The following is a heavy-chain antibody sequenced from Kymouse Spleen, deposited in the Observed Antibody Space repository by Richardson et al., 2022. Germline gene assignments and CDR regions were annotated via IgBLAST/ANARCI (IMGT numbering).Heavy chain of an antibody. V-gene: IGHV4-34*01. D-gene: IGHD5-24*01. CDR1: GGSFSGYY. Sequence: QVQLQQWGAGLLKPSETLSLTCAVYGGSFSGYYWSWIRQPPGKGLEWIGEINHSGSTNYNPSLKSRVTISVDTSKNQFSLKLSSVTAADTAVYYCAREGALEHYFDYWGQGTLVTVSS. J-gene: IGHJ4*02. CDR2: INHSGST. CDR3: AREGALEHYFDY.